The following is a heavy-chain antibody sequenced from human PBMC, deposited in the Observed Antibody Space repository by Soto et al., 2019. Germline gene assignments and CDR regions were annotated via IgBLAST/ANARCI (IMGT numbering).Heavy chain of an antibody. J-gene: IGHJ4*02. D-gene: IGHD3-22*01. CDR2: IYYSGST. Sequence: PSETLSLTCTVSGGSISSGDYYWSWIRQPPGKGLEWIGYIYYSGSTYYNPSLKSRVTISVDTSKNQFSLKLSSVTAADTAVYYCARYYYDSSGYPGYWGQGSLVTVSS. CDR1: GGSISSGDYY. V-gene: IGHV4-30-4*01. CDR3: ARYYYDSSGYPGY.